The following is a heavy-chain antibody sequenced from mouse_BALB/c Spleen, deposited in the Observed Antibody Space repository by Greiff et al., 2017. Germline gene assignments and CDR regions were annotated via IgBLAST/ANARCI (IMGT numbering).Heavy chain of an antibody. CDR3: ARHIITTVVADYYAMDY. D-gene: IGHD1-1*01. CDR1: GFSLTSYG. Sequence: VQVVESGPDLVAPSQSLSITCTVSGFSLTSYGVHWVRQPPGKGLEWLVVIWSDGSTTYNSALKSRLSISKDNSKSQVFLKMNSLQTDDTAMYYCARHIITTVVADYYAMDYWGQGTSVTVSS. V-gene: IGHV2-6-2*01. J-gene: IGHJ4*01. CDR2: IWSDGST.